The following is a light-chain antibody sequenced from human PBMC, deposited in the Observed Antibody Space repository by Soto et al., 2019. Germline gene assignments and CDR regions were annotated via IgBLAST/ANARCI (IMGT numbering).Light chain of an antibody. J-gene: IGKJ1*01. CDR1: ESVSSSY. CDR3: QQYVSSPPGT. CDR2: GAS. V-gene: IGKV3-20*01. Sequence: EIVLTQSPGTLSLFPGERATLSCRASESVSSSYLAWYQQKPGQAPRLLIFGASSRATGTPDRFSGSGSGKDFTLTIGRLGPKDFAVYSCQQYVSSPPGTSGKGTEVE.